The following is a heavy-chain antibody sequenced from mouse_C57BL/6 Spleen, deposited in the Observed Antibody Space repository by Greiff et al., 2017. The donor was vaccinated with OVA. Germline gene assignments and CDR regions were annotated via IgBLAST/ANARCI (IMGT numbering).Heavy chain of an antibody. D-gene: IGHD2-3*01. Sequence: EVQLQESGPGLVKPSQSLSLTCSVTGYSITSGYYWNWIRQFPGNKLEWMGYISYDGSNNYNPSLKNRISITRDTSKNQFFLKLNSVTTEDTATYYCARWNDGYSLYWYFDVWGTGTTVTVSS. CDR3: ARWNDGYSLYWYFDV. V-gene: IGHV3-6*01. CDR1: GYSITSGYY. J-gene: IGHJ1*03. CDR2: ISYDGSN.